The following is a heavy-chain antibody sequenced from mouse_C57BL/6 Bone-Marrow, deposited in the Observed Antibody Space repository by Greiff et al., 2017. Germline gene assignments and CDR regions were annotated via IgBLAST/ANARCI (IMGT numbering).Heavy chain of an antibody. J-gene: IGHJ2*01. V-gene: IGHV1-42*01. CDR1: GYSFTGYY. CDR2: INPSTGGT. CDR3: ATPYFDY. Sequence: VQLQQSGPELVKPGASVKISCKASGYSFTGYYMNWVKQSPEKSLEWIGEINPSTGGTTYNQKFKAKATLTVDKSSSTAYMQLKSLPSEDSAVYYCATPYFDYWGQGTTLTVSS.